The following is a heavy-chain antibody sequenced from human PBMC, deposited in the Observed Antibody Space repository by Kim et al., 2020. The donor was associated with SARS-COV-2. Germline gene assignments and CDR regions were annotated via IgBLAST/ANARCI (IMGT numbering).Heavy chain of an antibody. CDR1: GYTFTSYG. J-gene: IGHJ4*02. Sequence: ASVKVSCKASGYTFTSYGISWVRQAPGQGLEWMGWISAYNGNTNYAQKLQGRVTMTTDTSTSTAYMELRSLRSDDTAVYYCARDRRYYYDSTPPGYWGQGTLVTVSS. V-gene: IGHV1-18*01. D-gene: IGHD3-22*01. CDR2: ISAYNGNT. CDR3: ARDRRYYYDSTPPGY.